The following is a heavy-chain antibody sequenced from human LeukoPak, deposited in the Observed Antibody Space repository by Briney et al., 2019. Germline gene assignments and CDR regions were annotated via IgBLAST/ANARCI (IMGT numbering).Heavy chain of an antibody. D-gene: IGHD2-2*01. V-gene: IGHV3-23*01. Sequence: GGSLRLSCAASGFTFSSYAMSWVRQAPGKGLEWVSAISGSGGSTYYADSVKGRFTISRGNSKNTLYLQMNSLRAEDTAVYYCAKAYCSSTSCYRPLFVQYWGQGTLVTVSS. J-gene: IGHJ4*02. CDR1: GFTFSSYA. CDR2: ISGSGGST. CDR3: AKAYCSSTSCYRPLFVQY.